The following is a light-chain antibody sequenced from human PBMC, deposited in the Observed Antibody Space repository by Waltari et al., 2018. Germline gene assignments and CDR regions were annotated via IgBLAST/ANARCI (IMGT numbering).Light chain of an antibody. J-gene: IGKJ2*01. CDR2: LTS. CDR1: QNVLYGSDNKNY. V-gene: IGKV4-1*01. Sequence: DIVMTQSPDSLAVSLGERATINCKSSQNVLYGSDNKNYLAWFQQKPGQPPKLLIYLTSTRASGVPDRFSGSGSGTEFTLTISSLQAEDVAVYYCQQFYTTPPMFTFGQGTKVEIK. CDR3: QQFYTTPPMFT.